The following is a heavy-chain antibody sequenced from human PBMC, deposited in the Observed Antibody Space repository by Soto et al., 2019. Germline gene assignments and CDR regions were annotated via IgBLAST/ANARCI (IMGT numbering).Heavy chain of an antibody. CDR3: AKDSIGSGNYYNPIDY. Sequence: GGSLRLSCAASGFTFSSYAMSWVRQAPGKGLEWVSGISGSGGSSYYADSVKGRFSISRDNSKNTLYLQMSSLRAEDTAVHYCAKDSIGSGNYYNPIDYWGQGALVTVSS. V-gene: IGHV3-23*01. CDR1: GFTFSSYA. J-gene: IGHJ4*02. CDR2: ISGSGGSS. D-gene: IGHD3-10*01.